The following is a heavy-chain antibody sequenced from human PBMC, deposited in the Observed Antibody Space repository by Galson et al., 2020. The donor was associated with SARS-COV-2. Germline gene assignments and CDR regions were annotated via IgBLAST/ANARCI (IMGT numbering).Heavy chain of an antibody. Sequence: GESLKISCAASGFTFSNAWMSWVRQAPGKGLEWVGRIKSKTDGGTTDYAAPVKGRFTISRDDSKNTLYLQMNSLKTEDTAVYYCTTDPFTYCGGDCYSGDDDYWGQGTLVTVSS. CDR2: IKSKTDGGTT. CDR1: GFTFSNAW. CDR3: TTDPFTYCGGDCYSGDDDY. V-gene: IGHV3-15*01. D-gene: IGHD2-21*01. J-gene: IGHJ4*02.